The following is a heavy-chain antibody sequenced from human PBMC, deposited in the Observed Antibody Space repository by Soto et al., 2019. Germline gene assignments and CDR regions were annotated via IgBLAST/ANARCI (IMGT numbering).Heavy chain of an antibody. D-gene: IGHD1-20*01. CDR2: VFYTGFT. J-gene: IGHJ4*02. CDR3: ASSQKGYNWNYFDH. V-gene: IGHV4-39*01. Sequence: SETLSLTCAVPGGSISGSYYYWGWLRQSPGRGPEWIGSVFYTGFTSYNPSLESRVSVSVDTSKNQFSLKVSAVTAADTAVYYCASSQKGYNWNYFDHWGQGALVTVS. CDR1: GGSISGSYYY.